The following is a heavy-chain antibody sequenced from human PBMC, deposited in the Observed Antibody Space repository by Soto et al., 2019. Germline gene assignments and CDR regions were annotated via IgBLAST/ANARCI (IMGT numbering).Heavy chain of an antibody. J-gene: IGHJ6*02. CDR3: AKDRDGAAGGATKFYGMDV. Sequence: PGGSLRLSCAASGFTVSNKYMSWVRQAPGKRLEWVSLIQSGGPTYYADPVRGRFTISRDNSKNTLYLQMNSLRAEDTAVYYCAKDRDGAAGGATKFYGMDVWGRGTTVIGSS. D-gene: IGHD6-13*01. CDR2: IQSGGPT. CDR1: GFTVSNKY. V-gene: IGHV3-53*01.